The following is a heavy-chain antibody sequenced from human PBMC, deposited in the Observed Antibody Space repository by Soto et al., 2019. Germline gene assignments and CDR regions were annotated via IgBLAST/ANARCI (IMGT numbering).Heavy chain of an antibody. V-gene: IGHV4-31*03. D-gene: IGHD4-17*01. CDR2: IYYSGST. Sequence: QVQLQESGPGLVKPSQTLSLTCTVSCGSISSGGYYWSWIRQHPGKGLEWIGYIYYSGSTYYNPSRKSRFTISVDTSKNQFSLKLSSVTAADTAVYYFARSSQSTLNTFDYWGQGTLVTVSS. CDR3: ARSSQSTLNTFDY. CDR1: CGSISSGGYY. J-gene: IGHJ4*02.